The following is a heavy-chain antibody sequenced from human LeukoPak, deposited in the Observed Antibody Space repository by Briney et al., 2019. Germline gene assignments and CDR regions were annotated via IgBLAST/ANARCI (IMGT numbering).Heavy chain of an antibody. CDR1: GFTFSSYG. D-gene: IGHD2-2*02. Sequence: SGGSLRLSCAASGFTFSSYGMSWVRQAPGKGLEWVSAISGSGGSTYYADSVKGRFTISRDNSKNTLYLQMNSLRAEDTAVYYCAKDLLDIVVVPAAIGGDAFDIWGQGTMVTVSS. CDR2: ISGSGGST. J-gene: IGHJ3*02. V-gene: IGHV3-23*01. CDR3: AKDLLDIVVVPAAIGGDAFDI.